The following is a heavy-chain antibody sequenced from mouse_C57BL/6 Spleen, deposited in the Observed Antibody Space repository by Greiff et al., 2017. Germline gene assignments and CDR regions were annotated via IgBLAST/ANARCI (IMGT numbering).Heavy chain of an antibody. J-gene: IGHJ1*03. CDR2: IWGDGST. D-gene: IGHD4-1*01. CDR1: GFSLTSYG. V-gene: IGHV2-3*01. CDR3: AKHKLGWYFDV. Sequence: VQLVESGPGLVAPSQSLSITCTVSGFSLTSYGVSWVRQPPGKGLEWLGVIWGDGSTNYHSALISRLSSSKDNYKSQVILKLNSLQTDDTATYYCAKHKLGWYFDVWGTGTPVTVSA.